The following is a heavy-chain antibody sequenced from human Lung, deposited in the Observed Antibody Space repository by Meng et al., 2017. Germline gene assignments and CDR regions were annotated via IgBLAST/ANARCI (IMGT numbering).Heavy chain of an antibody. V-gene: IGHV4-39*01. CDR1: GGSISTSGYY. Sequence: QSQRQDSGPGLVKPSEALSLTCSVSGGSISTSGYYWGWIRQPPGKGLEWIGSIGHSGFTYYTPSLKSRVAVSLDTSKSQFSLMLTSVTAADTAVYYCVRSSARVRTGFDPWGQGTLVTVSS. CDR3: VRSSARVRTGFDP. D-gene: IGHD6-19*01. J-gene: IGHJ5*02. CDR2: IGHSGFT.